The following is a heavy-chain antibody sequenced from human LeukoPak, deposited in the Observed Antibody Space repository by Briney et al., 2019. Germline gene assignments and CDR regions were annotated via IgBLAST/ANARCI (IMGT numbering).Heavy chain of an antibody. J-gene: IGHJ4*02. V-gene: IGHV3-7*01. CDR2: IKQDGSEK. Sequence: GGSLRLSCAASGFAFSSFWMSWVRQAPGKGLEWVANIKQDGSEKYYVDSVKGRFTISRDNARKSLYLQLNSVRAEDTAVYYCAREGRLAGADYWGQGTLVTVSS. CDR3: AREGRLAGADY. CDR1: GFAFSSFW. D-gene: IGHD6-13*01.